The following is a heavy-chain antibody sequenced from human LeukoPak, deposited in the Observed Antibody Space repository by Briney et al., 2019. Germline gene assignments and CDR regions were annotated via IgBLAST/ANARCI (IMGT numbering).Heavy chain of an antibody. D-gene: IGHD6-13*01. V-gene: IGHV4-59*03. Sequence: SETLSLTCTFSGTSISSHYWSWIRQPPGKGMEWIGYIYSGGSTNYNPSLKSRVTMSVDTSKNQFSLTLTSVTAADTALYFCAARPGGSTWYGVFDYWSPGTLVTIS. J-gene: IGHJ4*02. CDR3: AARPGGSTWYGVFDY. CDR2: IYSGGST. CDR1: GTSISSHY.